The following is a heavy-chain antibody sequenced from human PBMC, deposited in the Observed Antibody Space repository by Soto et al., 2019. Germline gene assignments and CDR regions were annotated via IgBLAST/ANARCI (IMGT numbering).Heavy chain of an antibody. CDR3: AKATGTTLY. D-gene: IGHD1-1*01. Sequence: EVQLLVSGGGLVQPGGSLRLSCEASGFTFSSYAMTWVRQAPGKGLEWVSASGSGGRAFYSDSVKGRFTISRDNSRNTRYLQLRSLRVDDTAVYFCAKATGTTLYWGQGTLVTVSS. CDR2: SGSGGRA. J-gene: IGHJ4*02. CDR1: GFTFSSYA. V-gene: IGHV3-23*01.